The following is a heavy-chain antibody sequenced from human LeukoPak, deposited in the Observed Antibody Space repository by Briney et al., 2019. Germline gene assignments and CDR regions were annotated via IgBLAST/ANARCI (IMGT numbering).Heavy chain of an antibody. D-gene: IGHD6-6*01. CDR3: AKATYSSSSGVSGYYYMDV. J-gene: IGHJ6*03. CDR2: IWYDGSNK. V-gene: IGHV3-33*06. CDR1: GFTFSSYG. Sequence: GRSLRLSCAASGFTFSSYGMHWVRQAPGKGLEWVAVIWYDGSNKYYADSVKGRFTISRDNSKNPLYLQMNSLRAEDTAVYYCAKATYSSSSGVSGYYYMDVWGKGTTVTVSS.